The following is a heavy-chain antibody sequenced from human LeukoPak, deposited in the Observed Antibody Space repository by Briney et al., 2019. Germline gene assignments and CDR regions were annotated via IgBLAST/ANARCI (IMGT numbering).Heavy chain of an antibody. Sequence: GGSLRLSCAASGFTFSSYSMNWVRQAPGKGLEWVSSITKSSSYIYYADSVKGRFTISRDNAKNSLYLQMNSLRAEDTAVYYCARDPSGSYYNWFDPWGQGTLATVSS. CDR1: GFTFSSYS. CDR3: ARDPSGSYYNWFDP. V-gene: IGHV3-21*01. CDR2: ITKSSSYI. D-gene: IGHD3-10*01. J-gene: IGHJ5*02.